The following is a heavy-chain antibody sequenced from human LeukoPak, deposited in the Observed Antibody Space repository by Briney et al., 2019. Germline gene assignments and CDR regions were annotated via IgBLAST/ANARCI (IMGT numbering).Heavy chain of an antibody. CDR3: ARGSGTFYYY. Sequence: GGSLRLSCAASGFTFSSYWMSWVRQAPGKGLEWVANMNQDGSEKYYVDSAKGRFTISRDNAKNSLSLQMNSLRAEDTAVYYCARGSGTFYYYWGQGTLVTVSS. CDR1: GFTFSSYW. J-gene: IGHJ4*02. V-gene: IGHV3-7*05. CDR2: MNQDGSEK. D-gene: IGHD1-26*01.